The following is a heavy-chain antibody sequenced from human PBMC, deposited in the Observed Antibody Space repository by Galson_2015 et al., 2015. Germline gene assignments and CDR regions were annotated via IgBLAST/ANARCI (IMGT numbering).Heavy chain of an antibody. CDR1: GYTFNTYD. D-gene: IGHD2-2*01. Sequence: SVKVSCKASGYTFNTYDISWVRQAPGQGLEWMGWISAYNGNTNYAQKVQGRVTMTTETSTSTAYMELRSLRSDDTAVYYCARGRRHCSSSSCPSYDLWGRGALVTVSP. CDR3: ARGRRHCSSSSCPSYDL. CDR2: ISAYNGNT. J-gene: IGHJ2*01. V-gene: IGHV1-18*01.